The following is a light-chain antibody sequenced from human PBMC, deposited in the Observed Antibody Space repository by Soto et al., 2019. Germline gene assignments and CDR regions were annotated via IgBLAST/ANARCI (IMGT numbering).Light chain of an antibody. CDR3: SSYTSISTRV. J-gene: IGLJ1*01. CDR1: SSDVGAYNY. Sequence: QSALTQPASVSGSPGQSITISCTGTSSDVGAYNYVSWYQQHPGKAPKLMIYDVTYRPSGVSNRFSGSKSGDTASLTISGLQAEFEADYYCSSYTSISTRVFGTGNKVTVL. V-gene: IGLV2-14*01. CDR2: DVT.